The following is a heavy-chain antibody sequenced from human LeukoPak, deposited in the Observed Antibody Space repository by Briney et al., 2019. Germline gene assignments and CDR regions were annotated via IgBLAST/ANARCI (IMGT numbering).Heavy chain of an antibody. V-gene: IGHV1-46*01. Sequence: ASVKVSCKAFGDTFTSNYMHWVRQAPGQGPEWMGVISPSGGSTTYAQKFQGRVTLTRDMSTSTDYLELSSLRSEDTAVYYCASQRWLQLNDAFDIWGQGTMVTVSS. CDR2: ISPSGGST. CDR3: ASQRWLQLNDAFDI. J-gene: IGHJ3*02. CDR1: GDTFTSNY. D-gene: IGHD5-24*01.